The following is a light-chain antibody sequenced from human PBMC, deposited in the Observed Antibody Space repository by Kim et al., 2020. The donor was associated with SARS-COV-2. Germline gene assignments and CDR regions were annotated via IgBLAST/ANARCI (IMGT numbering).Light chain of an antibody. J-gene: IGKJ1*01. V-gene: IGKV1-16*01. Sequence: ASVGDRVTITCRAGQDFSNYLAWFQQKPGKAPKSLMFDASNLQSGFPPGFSGSGSGTLFTLTISSLQPEDFATYYFQQYDSYPRTFGQRTKVDIK. CDR3: QQYDSYPRT. CDR2: DAS. CDR1: QDFSNY.